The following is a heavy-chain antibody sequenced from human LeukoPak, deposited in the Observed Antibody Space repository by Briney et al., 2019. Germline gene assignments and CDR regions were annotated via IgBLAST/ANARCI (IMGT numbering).Heavy chain of an antibody. Sequence: ASVKVSCKASGGIFSSYAISWVRQAPGQGLEWMGRIIPILGIANYARKFQGRVTITADKSTSTAYMDLSSLRSVDTAVYYCARDLPPYYFDYWGQGTLVTVSS. V-gene: IGHV1-69*04. CDR1: GGIFSSYA. CDR3: ARDLPPYYFDY. CDR2: IIPILGIA. J-gene: IGHJ4*02.